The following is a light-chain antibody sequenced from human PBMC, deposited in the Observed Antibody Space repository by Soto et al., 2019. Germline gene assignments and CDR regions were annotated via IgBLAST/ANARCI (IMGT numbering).Light chain of an antibody. J-gene: IGLJ3*02. CDR2: QDS. CDR3: QEWDSSTWV. CDR1: KLGDKY. Sequence: YELTQPPSVSVSPGQTASITCSGDKLGDKYACWYQQKPGQSPVLVIYQDSKRPSGIPERFSGSNSGNTATLTISGTQAMDEADYYCQEWDSSTWVFGGGTKLTVL. V-gene: IGLV3-1*01.